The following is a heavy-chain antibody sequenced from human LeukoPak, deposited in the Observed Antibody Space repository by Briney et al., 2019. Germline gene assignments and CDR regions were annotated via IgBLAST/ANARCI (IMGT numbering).Heavy chain of an antibody. D-gene: IGHD6-13*01. J-gene: IGHJ5*02. V-gene: IGHV3-21*01. CDR3: ARATTEAGISASGTAS. CDR2: IGGSGNYI. CDR1: GFTFTSYS. Sequence: KSGGSLRLSCAASGFTFTSYSMNWVRQAPGKGLEWVSSIGGSGNYIYYADSVKGRFTISRDNAKNSLYLQMNSLRAEDTAVYYCARATTEAGISASGTASWGQGTLVTVSS.